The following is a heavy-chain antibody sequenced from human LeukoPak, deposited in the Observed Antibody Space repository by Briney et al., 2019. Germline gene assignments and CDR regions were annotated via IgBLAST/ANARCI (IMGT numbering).Heavy chain of an antibody. Sequence: SETLSLTCAVYGGSFSGYYWSWIRQPPGKGLEWIGEINHSGSTNYNPSLKSRVTISVDTSKNQFSLKLSSVTAADTAVYYCARRPRQGRENWFDPWGQGTLVTVSS. CDR1: GGSFSGYY. CDR2: INHSGST. V-gene: IGHV4-34*01. CDR3: ARRPRQGRENWFDP. J-gene: IGHJ5*02. D-gene: IGHD5-24*01.